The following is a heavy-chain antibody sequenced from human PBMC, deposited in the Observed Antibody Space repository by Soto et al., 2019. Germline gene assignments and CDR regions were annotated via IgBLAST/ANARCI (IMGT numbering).Heavy chain of an antibody. CDR1: GFSLRPTGVG. CDR2: IYWNDDK. D-gene: IGHD3-16*01. J-gene: IGHJ4*02. Sequence: QITLKESGPTLVEPTQTRTLTCTYSGFSLRPTGVGVGWIRQPPGKALEWLGIIYWNDDKRYSPSLKNRFTLTSDISKSQVVLTMTNMDPVDTATYYCAHTWGLPFDYWGQGTLVIVSS. CDR3: AHTWGLPFDY. V-gene: IGHV2-5*01.